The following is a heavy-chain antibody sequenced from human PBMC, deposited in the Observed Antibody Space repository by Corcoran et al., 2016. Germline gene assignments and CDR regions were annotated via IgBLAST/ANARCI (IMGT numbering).Heavy chain of an antibody. CDR1: GFTFSNAW. CDR2: IKSKNDGGTT. Sequence: EVQLVESGGGLVKPGGSLRLSCAASGFTFSNAWMNWVRQAPGKGLEWVGRIKSKNDGGTTDYAAPVKGRFTISRDDSKNTLYLQMNSLKTEDTAVYYCTTDWRDYYDRSGTNWFDPWGQGTLVTVSS. D-gene: IGHD3-22*01. CDR3: TTDWRDYYDRSGTNWFDP. V-gene: IGHV3-15*07. J-gene: IGHJ5*02.